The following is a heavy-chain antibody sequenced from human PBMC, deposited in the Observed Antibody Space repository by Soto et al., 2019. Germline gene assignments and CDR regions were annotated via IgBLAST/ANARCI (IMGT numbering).Heavy chain of an antibody. J-gene: IGHJ5*02. CDR3: ARGEYYYGSGSYLPWFDP. V-gene: IGHV4-31*03. Sequence: TLSLTCTVSVGSISSGGYYWSWIRQHPGKGLEWIGYIYYSGSTYYNPSLKSRVTISVDTSKNQFSLKLSSVTAADTAVYYCARGEYYYGSGSYLPWFDPWGQGTLVTVSS. CDR1: VGSISSGGYY. CDR2: IYYSGST. D-gene: IGHD3-10*01.